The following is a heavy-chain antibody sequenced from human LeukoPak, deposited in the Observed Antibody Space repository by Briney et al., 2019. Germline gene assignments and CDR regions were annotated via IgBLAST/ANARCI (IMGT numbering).Heavy chain of an antibody. J-gene: IGHJ4*02. Sequence: ASVKDSRKASGYTLNELSIHWVRQAPGKGLEWMGGFDPEDGETIYAQKFRGRLTMTEDTSTDTAYMELSSLRSDDTAVYYCTTDLAFWREGSLVTVSS. CDR2: FDPEDGET. V-gene: IGHV1-24*01. CDR3: TTDLAF. CDR1: GYTLNELS.